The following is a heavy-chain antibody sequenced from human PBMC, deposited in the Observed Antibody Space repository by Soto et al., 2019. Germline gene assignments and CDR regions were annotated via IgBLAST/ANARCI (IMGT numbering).Heavy chain of an antibody. V-gene: IGHV4-34*01. D-gene: IGHD2-15*01. J-gene: IGHJ5*02. CDR2: INHSGST. Sequence: SETLSLTCAVYGGPFSGYYWSWIRQPPGKGLEWIGEINHSGSTNYNPSLKSRVTISVDTSKNQFSLKLSSVTAADTAVYYCARGRPFVVVVAATRGRWFDPWGQGTLVTVSS. CDR1: GGPFSGYY. CDR3: ARGRPFVVVVAATRGRWFDP.